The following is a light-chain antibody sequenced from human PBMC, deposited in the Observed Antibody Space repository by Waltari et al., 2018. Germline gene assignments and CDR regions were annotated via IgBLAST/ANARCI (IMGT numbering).Light chain of an antibody. CDR2: WAS. J-gene: IGKJ1*01. CDR3: QQYYSTPT. CDR1: QSVLYSSNNRNY. Sequence: DIVMTQSPDSLAVSLGERATINCKSSQSVLYSSNNRNYLTWYQQKPGQPPKLLIYWASTRESGVPDRFSCSGSWTDFSLTISSLQAEDVAVYYCQQYYSTPTFGQGTKVEIK. V-gene: IGKV4-1*01.